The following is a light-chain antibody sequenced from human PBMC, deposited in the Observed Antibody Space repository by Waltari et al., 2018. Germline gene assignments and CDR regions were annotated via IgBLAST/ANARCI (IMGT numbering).Light chain of an antibody. Sequence: EIVMTQSPATLSVSPGDRATISCRASQSISNNLAWYQQKPGQAPRLLIYGASTRATGIPARFSGNRSGTEFTLTISSLQSEDFAVYYCQQYNNWPPLFTFGPGTKVDMK. V-gene: IGKV3D-15*01. CDR2: GAS. J-gene: IGKJ3*01. CDR3: QQYNNWPPLFT. CDR1: QSISNN.